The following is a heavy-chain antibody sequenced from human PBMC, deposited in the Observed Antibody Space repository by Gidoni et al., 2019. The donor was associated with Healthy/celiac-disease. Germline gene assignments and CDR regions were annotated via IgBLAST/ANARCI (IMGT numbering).Heavy chain of an antibody. CDR3: AKAAGYGTGWCIDY. CDR2: ITWNSGRI. Sequence: EVQLVESGGGLVQPGRSLRLSCSASGFTFDDYAMHWVRQAPGKGLEWVSVITWNSGRIGYADSVKGRFTISRDNAKKSLYLQMNSLRAEDTALYYCAKAAGYGTGWCIDYWGQGTLVTVSS. D-gene: IGHD6-19*01. V-gene: IGHV3-9*01. CDR1: GFTFDDYA. J-gene: IGHJ4*02.